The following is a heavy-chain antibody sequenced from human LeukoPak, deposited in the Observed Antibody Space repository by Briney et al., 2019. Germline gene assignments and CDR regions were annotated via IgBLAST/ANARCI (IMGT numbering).Heavy chain of an antibody. CDR2: IYYSGST. Sequence: PSETLSLTCTVSGGSISSYYWSWIRQPPGKGLEWIGYIYYSGSTNYNPSLKSRVTISVDTSKNQFSLKLSSVTAADTAVYYCARLDTYYYDCTPTYAFDIWGQGTMVTVSS. CDR3: ARLDTYYYDCTPTYAFDI. J-gene: IGHJ3*02. CDR1: GGSISSYY. D-gene: IGHD3-22*01. V-gene: IGHV4-59*01.